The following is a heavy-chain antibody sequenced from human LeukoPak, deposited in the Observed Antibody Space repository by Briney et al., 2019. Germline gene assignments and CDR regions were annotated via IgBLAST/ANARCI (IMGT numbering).Heavy chain of an antibody. J-gene: IGHJ4*02. CDR3: ARTPPYSGYAENDY. Sequence: SVKVSCKASGGTFSSYAISWVRQAPGQGLEWMGRIIPIFGTANYAQKFQGRVTITRNTPISTAYMELSSLRSEDTAVYYCARTPPYSGYAENDYWGQGTLVTVSS. V-gene: IGHV1-69*05. D-gene: IGHD5-12*01. CDR1: GGTFSSYA. CDR2: IIPIFGTA.